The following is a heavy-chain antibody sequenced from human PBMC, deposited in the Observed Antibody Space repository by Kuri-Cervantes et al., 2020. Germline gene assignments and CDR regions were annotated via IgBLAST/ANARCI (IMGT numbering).Heavy chain of an antibody. CDR1: GFTFSSYS. CDR2: ISSSSSYI. D-gene: IGHD3-10*01. CDR3: ARDHPTYYYGSGRNPFGY. Sequence: GESLKISCAASGFTFSSYSMNWVRQAPGKGLEWVSSISSSSSYIYYADSVKGRFTISRDNAKNSLYLQMNSLRAEDTAVYYCARDHPTYYYGSGRNPFGYWGQGTLVTVSS. V-gene: IGHV3-21*01. J-gene: IGHJ4*02.